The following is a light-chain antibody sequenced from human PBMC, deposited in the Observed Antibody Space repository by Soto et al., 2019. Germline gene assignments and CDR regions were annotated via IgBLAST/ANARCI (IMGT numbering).Light chain of an antibody. V-gene: IGLV2-11*01. CDR1: SSDVGGYNY. CDR2: DVT. J-gene: IGLJ3*02. CDR3: CSYAGNYSWV. Sequence: QSVLTQPRSVSGSPGQSVTISCTGTSSDVGGYNYVSWYQHHPGKAPKLIIYDVTERPSGVPYRFSGSKSGNTASLTISGLQAEDEADYYCCSYAGNYSWVFGGGTQLTVL.